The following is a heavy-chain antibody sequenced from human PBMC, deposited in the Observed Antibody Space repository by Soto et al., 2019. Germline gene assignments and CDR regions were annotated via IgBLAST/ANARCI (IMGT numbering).Heavy chain of an antibody. D-gene: IGHD3-3*01. CDR1: GFTFSSYG. Sequence: GGSLRLSCAASGFTFSSYGMHWVRQAPGKGLEWVAVIWYDGSNKYYADSVKGRFTISRDNSKNTLYLQMNSLRAEDTAVYYCARDYYDFWSGYYFRGERGYYYYMDVWGKGTTVTVSS. CDR2: IWYDGSNK. J-gene: IGHJ6*03. V-gene: IGHV3-33*01. CDR3: ARDYYDFWSGYYFRGERGYYYYMDV.